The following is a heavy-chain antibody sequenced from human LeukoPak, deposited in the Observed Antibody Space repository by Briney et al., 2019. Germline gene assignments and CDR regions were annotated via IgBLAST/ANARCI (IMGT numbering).Heavy chain of an antibody. D-gene: IGHD6-13*01. Sequence: SQTLSLTCTVSGYAIISGGFSWNWIRQPPGKGLEWIGCIYDRGPAHYNPSLKSRVTISVDRSKNQFSLKLSSVTAADTAVYYCARDLVGDSSTVLDYWGQGTLVTVSS. V-gene: IGHV4-30-2*01. CDR2: IYDRGPA. CDR3: ARDLVGDSSTVLDY. CDR1: GYAIISGGFS. J-gene: IGHJ4*02.